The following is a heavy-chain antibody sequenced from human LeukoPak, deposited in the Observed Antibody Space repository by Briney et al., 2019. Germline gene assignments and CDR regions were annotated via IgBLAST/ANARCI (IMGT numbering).Heavy chain of an antibody. J-gene: IGHJ4*02. D-gene: IGHD5-24*01. V-gene: IGHV3-30*04. CDR1: GFTFSDYP. Sequence: GGSLRLSCAASGFTFSDYPMHWLRQRPGKGLESLAVISHDASQTYYANSVKGRFTLSRENSKNALYLQMNSLRGEDTALYYCARAQRDGYNQIDYWGQGTLVTVSS. CDR3: ARAQRDGYNQIDY. CDR2: ISHDASQT.